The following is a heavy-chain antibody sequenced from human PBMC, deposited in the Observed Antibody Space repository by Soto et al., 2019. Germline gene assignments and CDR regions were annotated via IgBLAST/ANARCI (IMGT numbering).Heavy chain of an antibody. D-gene: IGHD6-19*01. V-gene: IGHV5-51*01. CDR3: ARRQSSGWYVAGFDY. CDR2: IIPGDSDT. Sequence: GESLKISCTASGYYFTDYWIAWVRQMPGKGLEYLGIIIPGDSDTRYSPSFQGQVTISADKSINTAYLQWSSLKASDSGMYYCARRQSSGWYVAGFDYWGQGTLVTVS. CDR1: GYYFTDYW. J-gene: IGHJ4*02.